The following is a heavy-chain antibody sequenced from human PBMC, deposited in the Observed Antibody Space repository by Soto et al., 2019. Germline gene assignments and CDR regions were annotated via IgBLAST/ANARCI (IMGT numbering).Heavy chain of an antibody. D-gene: IGHD2-2*01. CDR1: GYTFTSYD. V-gene: IGHV1-8*01. CDR2: MNPNSGNT. Sequence: GPSVKVSCKASGYTFTSYDINWVRQATGQGLEWMGWMNPNSGNTGYAQKFQGRVTMTRDKSTSTAYMELSRLRSEDTAVYYCAREGSVVVPAAIHRVHWFGRWGQGTLVTAPS. J-gene: IGHJ5*02. CDR3: AREGSVVVPAAIHRVHWFGR.